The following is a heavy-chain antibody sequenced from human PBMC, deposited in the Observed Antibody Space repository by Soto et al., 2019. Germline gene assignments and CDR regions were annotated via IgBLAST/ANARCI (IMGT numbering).Heavy chain of an antibody. Sequence: SETLSLTCTVSGGSISSSSYYWGWIRQPPGKGLEWIGSIYYSGSTYYNPSLKSRVTISVDTSKNQFSLKLSSVTAADTAVYYCARTGYSSGWYADLSLSFDYWGQGTLVTVSS. CDR3: ARTGYSSGWYADLSLSFDY. D-gene: IGHD6-19*01. V-gene: IGHV4-39*01. CDR1: GGSISSSSYY. J-gene: IGHJ4*02. CDR2: IYYSGST.